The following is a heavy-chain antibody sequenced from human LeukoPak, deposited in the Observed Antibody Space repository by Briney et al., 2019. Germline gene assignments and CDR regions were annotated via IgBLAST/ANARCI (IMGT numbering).Heavy chain of an antibody. CDR1: GGSISSDF. CDR2: ISYSGIT. CDR3: ARSFSPNYYDLLDY. V-gene: IGHV4-59*01. Sequence: PSETLSLTCTVSGGSISSDFWSWIRQPPGKGLEWIGYISYSGITNYNPSLKSRVTISLDTSKNQFSLKLNSVTAADTAMYYCARSFSPNYYDLLDYWGQGTLVTVSS. J-gene: IGHJ4*02. D-gene: IGHD3-22*01.